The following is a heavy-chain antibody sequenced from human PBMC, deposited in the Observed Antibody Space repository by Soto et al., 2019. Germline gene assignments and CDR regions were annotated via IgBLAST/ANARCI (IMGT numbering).Heavy chain of an antibody. Sequence: SGPTLVNPTQTLTLTCTFSGFSLSTSGVGVGWIRQPPGKALEWLALIYWDDDKRYSPSLKSRLTITKDTSKNQVVLTMTNMDPVDTATYYCAHRGYSYGTLDYWGQGTLVTVSS. D-gene: IGHD5-18*01. J-gene: IGHJ4*02. CDR3: AHRGYSYGTLDY. V-gene: IGHV2-5*02. CDR1: GFSLSTSGVG. CDR2: IYWDDDK.